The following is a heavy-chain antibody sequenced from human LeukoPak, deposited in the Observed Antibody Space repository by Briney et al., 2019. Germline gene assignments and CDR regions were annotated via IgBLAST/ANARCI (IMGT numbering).Heavy chain of an antibody. CDR2: ISGRGGST. CDR3: AKDYYGSGSPQGWQNYYYYYMDV. Sequence: GVSLRLLCAASRFTFSFYAMICAPRARGKGREGVSAISGRGGSTYYADSEEGRFTISRDNSKNTPYLQMNSLRAEDTTVYYCAKDYYGSGSPQGWQNYYYYYMDVWGKGTTVTVSS. CDR1: RFTFSFYA. J-gene: IGHJ6*03. D-gene: IGHD3-10*01. V-gene: IGHV3-23*01.